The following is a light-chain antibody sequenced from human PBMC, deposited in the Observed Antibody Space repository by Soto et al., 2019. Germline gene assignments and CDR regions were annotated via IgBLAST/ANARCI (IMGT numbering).Light chain of an antibody. CDR2: EVT. V-gene: IGLV2-14*03. CDR3: NSYTTSSTLV. J-gene: IGLJ1*01. Sequence: QPALTQPASVSGSPGQSITISCTGTSSDVGGYNFVSWYQQHPGKAPKLMIYEVTSRPSGVSNRFSGSKSGNTASLTISGLQAEDEAEYYCNSYTTSSTLVFGTGTKVTVL. CDR1: SSDVGGYNF.